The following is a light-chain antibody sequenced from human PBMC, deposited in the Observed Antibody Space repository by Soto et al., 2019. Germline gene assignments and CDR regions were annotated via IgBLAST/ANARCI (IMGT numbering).Light chain of an antibody. J-gene: IGKJ1*01. Sequence: VLTQSPGTLSLSPGERATLSCRASQSISTNLAWYQQRPGQAPRLLIYRASTRATGVPARFSGSGSGTEFTLTISSLQSEDFTVYSCLQYHNLWAFGQGAKVDIK. CDR1: QSISTN. CDR2: RAS. CDR3: LQYHNLWA. V-gene: IGKV3-15*01.